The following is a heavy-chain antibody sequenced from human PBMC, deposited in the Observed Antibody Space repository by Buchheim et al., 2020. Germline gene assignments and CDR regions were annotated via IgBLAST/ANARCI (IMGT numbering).Heavy chain of an antibody. D-gene: IGHD2-15*01. CDR1: GFTFSNYH. V-gene: IGHV3-48*02. J-gene: IGHJ2*01. CDR3: AREGLGYCSGGFCFPDWYFDL. CDR2: ISSTTTTT. Sequence: EVQLVESGGNLAQPGGSLRLSCAASGFTFSNYHMNWVRQAPGKGLEWVSYISSTTTTTFYADSVKGRFTVSRDNAKNSLYLQMNSLRHEDTAVYYCAREGLGYCSGGFCFPDWYFDLWGRGTL.